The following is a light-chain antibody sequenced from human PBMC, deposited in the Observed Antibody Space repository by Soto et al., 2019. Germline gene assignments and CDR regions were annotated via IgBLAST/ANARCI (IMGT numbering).Light chain of an antibody. CDR3: ASKTTSSTVL. CDR2: DVR. CDR1: SSDIGAYDH. Sequence: QSVLTQPSSMSGSPGQSITISCTGTSSDIGAYDHVSWYQQRPGRAPKVLIYDVRIRPSEVSNRFSGSKSGDTASLTISGLQAEDEAVYYRASKTTSSTVLFGGGTKVTVL. J-gene: IGLJ2*01. V-gene: IGLV2-14*03.